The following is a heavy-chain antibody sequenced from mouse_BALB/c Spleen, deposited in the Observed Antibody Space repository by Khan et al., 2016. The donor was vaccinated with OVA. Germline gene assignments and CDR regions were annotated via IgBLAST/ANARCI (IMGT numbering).Heavy chain of an antibody. CDR2: INPTSGYT. V-gene: IGHV1-7*01. D-gene: IGHD1-1*01. CDR1: GYTFTSFW. J-gene: IGHJ2*01. CDR3: TRGRIDD. Sequence: QVRLQQSGAELAKPGASVKMSCKASGYTFTSFWMHWVKQRPGQGLEWIGYINPTSGYTDYNEKFKDRATLSADKSSSTAYMQLSSLTSEDSAVYFCTRGRIDDWGQGTTLTVSS.